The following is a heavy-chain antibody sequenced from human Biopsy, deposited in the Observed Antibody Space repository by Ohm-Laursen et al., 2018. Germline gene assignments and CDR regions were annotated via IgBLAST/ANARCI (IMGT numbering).Heavy chain of an antibody. CDR1: GFSLRTSGIR. Sequence: PTQTLTLTCTFSGFSLRTSGIRMGWVRQPPGKALEWLARIGWDDDEFYSTSLKARLTVSKDTSKNQVVLTLTNMDPVDTATYYCAWSRAYSFGALEYWGQGILVTVSS. CDR2: IGWDDDE. D-gene: IGHD5-18*01. CDR3: AWSRAYSFGALEY. J-gene: IGHJ4*02. V-gene: IGHV2-70*04.